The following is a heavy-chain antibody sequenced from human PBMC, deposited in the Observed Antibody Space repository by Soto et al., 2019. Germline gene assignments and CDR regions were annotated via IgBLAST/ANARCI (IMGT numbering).Heavy chain of an antibody. CDR3: VRDSHGDY. J-gene: IGHJ4*02. Sequence: EVQLVESGGGLVQPGGSLRLSCAASGFTFSNYWMHWVRQAPGKGLAWVARIDHDGSTDYAGSVRGRFTVSRDNAENMLYLQMYSLRDDDTALYYCVRDSHGDYWGQGTLVTVSS. CDR1: GFTFSNYW. CDR2: IDHDGST. V-gene: IGHV3-74*01.